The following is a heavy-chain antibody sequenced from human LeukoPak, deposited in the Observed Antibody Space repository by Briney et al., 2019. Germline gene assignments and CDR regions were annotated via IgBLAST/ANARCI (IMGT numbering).Heavy chain of an antibody. CDR1: GFTFGDYA. D-gene: IGHD5-18*01. CDR2: IRSKAYGGTT. CDR3: TRRRGYSYGLFDY. J-gene: IGHJ4*02. V-gene: IGHV3-49*04. Sequence: GGSLRLSCTASGFTFGDYAMSWVRRAPGKGLEWVGFIRSKAYGGTTEYAASVKGRFTISRDDSKSIAYLQMNSLKTEDTAVYYCTRRRGYSYGLFDYWGQGTLVTVSS.